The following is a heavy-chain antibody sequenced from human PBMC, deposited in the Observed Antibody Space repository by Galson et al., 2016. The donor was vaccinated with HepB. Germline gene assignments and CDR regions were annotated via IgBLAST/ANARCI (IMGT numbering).Heavy chain of an antibody. Sequence: SLRLSCAASGFTFSDWEFHWVRQAPGKGLDWVAVISKNGDTTFYGDSVKGRVTISRDNSKNTVDLQIHSLRSEDAAVYFCARDFKLGAPDYMDVWGKGTTVTVS. D-gene: IGHD1-26*01. J-gene: IGHJ6*03. CDR3: ARDFKLGAPDYMDV. CDR2: ISKNGDTT. V-gene: IGHV3-30-3*01. CDR1: GFTFSDWE.